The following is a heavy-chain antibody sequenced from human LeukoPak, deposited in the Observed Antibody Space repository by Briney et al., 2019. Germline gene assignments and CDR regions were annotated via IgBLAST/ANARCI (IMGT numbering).Heavy chain of an antibody. D-gene: IGHD3-3*01. CDR3: ATVRYLEF. J-gene: IGHJ4*02. Sequence: GGSLRLSCVASGFTFSSNWMSWVRQAPGKGLEWVANIKQDGSEKYYVDSVKGRFTISRDNAKKSLYLQMNSLRAEDTAVYYCATVRYLEFWGQGSLVTVS. CDR1: GFTFSSNW. V-gene: IGHV3-7*01. CDR2: IKQDGSEK.